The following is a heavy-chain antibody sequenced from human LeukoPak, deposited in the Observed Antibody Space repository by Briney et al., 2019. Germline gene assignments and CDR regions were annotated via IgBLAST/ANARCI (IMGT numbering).Heavy chain of an antibody. J-gene: IGHJ4*02. CDR3: ASKRGYSYGLDY. CDR2: IIPIFGTA. D-gene: IGHD5-18*01. Sequence: ASVKVSCKASGGTFSSYAISWVRQAPGQGLEWMGGIIPIFGTANYAQKFQGRVTITADQSTSTGYMELSSLRSEDTAVYYCASKRGYSYGLDYWGQGTLVTVSS. V-gene: IGHV1-69*13. CDR1: GGTFSSYA.